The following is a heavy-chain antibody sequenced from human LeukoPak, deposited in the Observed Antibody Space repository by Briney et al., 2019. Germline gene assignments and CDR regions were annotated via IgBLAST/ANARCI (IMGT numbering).Heavy chain of an antibody. V-gene: IGHV4-61*02. D-gene: IGHD5-12*01. Sequence: SETLSLTCTVSGGSISSGSYYWSWIRQPAGKGLEWIGRIYTSGSTNYNPSLKSRVTISVDTSKNQFSLKLSSVTAADTAVYYCARGARRGRGYSGYETKVIPYYYFDYWGQGTLVTVSS. J-gene: IGHJ4*02. CDR3: ARGARRGRGYSGYETKVIPYYYFDY. CDR1: GGSISSGSYY. CDR2: IYTSGST.